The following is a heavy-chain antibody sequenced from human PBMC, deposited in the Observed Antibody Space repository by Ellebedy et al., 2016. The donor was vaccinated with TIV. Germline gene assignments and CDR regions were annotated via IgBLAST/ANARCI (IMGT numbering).Heavy chain of an antibody. CDR3: AKLGSSYWYTEH. CDR2: IWFDGSDK. D-gene: IGHD6-13*01. Sequence: GGSLRLSXAASRFTFSLAWMNWVRQAPGKGLEWVAVIWFDGSDKYYADSVKGRFTISRDNSKNTLYLQMSGLRAEDTAVYYCAKLGSSYWYTEHWGQGTLVTVSS. J-gene: IGHJ4*02. CDR1: RFTFSLAW. V-gene: IGHV3-33*06.